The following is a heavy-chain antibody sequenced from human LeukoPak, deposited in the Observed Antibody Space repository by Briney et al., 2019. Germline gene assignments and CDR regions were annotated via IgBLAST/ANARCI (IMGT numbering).Heavy chain of an antibody. Sequence: SETLSLTCTVSGGSISSYYWSWIRQPPGKGLEWIGYIYYSGSTNYNPSLKSRVTISVDTSKNQFSLKLSSVTAADTAVYYCARVFLPYYFDYWGQGTLVTVSS. J-gene: IGHJ4*02. V-gene: IGHV4-59*01. CDR3: ARVFLPYYFDY. CDR2: IYYSGST. CDR1: GGSISSYY.